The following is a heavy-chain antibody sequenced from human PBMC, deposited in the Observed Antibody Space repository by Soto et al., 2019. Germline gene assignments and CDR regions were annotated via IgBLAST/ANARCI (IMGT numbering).Heavy chain of an antibody. D-gene: IGHD2-21*02. CDR1: GFTFITYD. CDR2: IGTAGDT. Sequence: RGALRLSCAASGFTFITYDMHWVRRVTGKGLEWVSVIGTAGDTYYPDSVRGRFTISRDNAKNSLYLQMNSLRAGDTAVYYCGRDGGYYGIDSWGQGTLVTVSS. J-gene: IGHJ4*02. CDR3: GRDGGYYGIDS. V-gene: IGHV3-13*01.